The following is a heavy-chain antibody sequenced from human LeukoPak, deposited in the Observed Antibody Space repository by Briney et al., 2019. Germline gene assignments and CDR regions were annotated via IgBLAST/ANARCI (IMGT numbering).Heavy chain of an antibody. V-gene: IGHV1-2*02. Sequence: ASVKVSCKASGYTFTGYYMHWVRQAPGQGLEWMGWINPNSGGTNYAQKFQGRVTLTRDTSISTAYMELSRLRSDDTAVYYCASVYGDLLTLGDYWGQGTLVTVSS. CDR1: GYTFTGYY. CDR2: INPNSGGT. D-gene: IGHD4-17*01. CDR3: ASVYGDLLTLGDY. J-gene: IGHJ4*02.